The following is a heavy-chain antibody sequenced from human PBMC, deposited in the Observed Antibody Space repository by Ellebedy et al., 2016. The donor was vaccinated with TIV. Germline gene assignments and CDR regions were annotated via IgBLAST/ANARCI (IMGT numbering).Heavy chain of an antibody. D-gene: IGHD3-22*01. Sequence: GGSLRLSXAASGFTFSSYWMSWVRQGPGKGLEWVANIKQDGSEKYYVDSVKGRFTISRDNAKNSLYLQMNSLRAEDTALYYCAKTITMIVGGAFDIWGQGTMVTVSS. J-gene: IGHJ3*02. CDR3: AKTITMIVGGAFDI. V-gene: IGHV3-7*03. CDR1: GFTFSSYW. CDR2: IKQDGSEK.